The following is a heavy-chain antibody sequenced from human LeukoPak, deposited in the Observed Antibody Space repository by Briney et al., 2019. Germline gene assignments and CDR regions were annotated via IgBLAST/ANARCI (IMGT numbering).Heavy chain of an antibody. CDR1: GYTFTGYY. J-gene: IGHJ4*02. CDR3: ARGLGMITFGGVIASFDY. V-gene: IGHV1-2*02. CDR2: INPNSGGT. D-gene: IGHD3-16*02. Sequence: GASVKVSCQASGYTFTGYYMHWVRQAPGQGLEWMGWINPNSGGTNYAQKFQGRVTMTRDTSISTAYMELSRLRSDDTAVYYCARGLGMITFGGVIASFDYWGQGTLVTVSS.